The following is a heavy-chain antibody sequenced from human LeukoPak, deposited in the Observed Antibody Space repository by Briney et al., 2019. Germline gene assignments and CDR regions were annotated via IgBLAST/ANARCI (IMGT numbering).Heavy chain of an antibody. CDR3: AELGITMIGGV. CDR2: ISSSGSTM. CDR1: GFTFSSFE. D-gene: IGHD3-10*02. Sequence: PGGSLRLSCAASGFTFSSFEMSWVRQAPGTGLEWISYISSSGSTMYYADSVKGHFTTSRDNVKNSLYLQMNSLRAEDTAVYYCAELGITMIGGVWGKGTTVTISS. V-gene: IGHV3-48*03. J-gene: IGHJ6*04.